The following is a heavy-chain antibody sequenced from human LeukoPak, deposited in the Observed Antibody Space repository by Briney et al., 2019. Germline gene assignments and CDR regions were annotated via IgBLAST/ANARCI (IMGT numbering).Heavy chain of an antibody. CDR1: GFTFSSYA. CDR3: AKRDGSGSYSFDY. D-gene: IGHD3-10*01. Sequence: GGSLRLSCAASGFTFSSYAMSWVRQAPGKGLEWVSAISGSGGSTYYADSVKGRFTISRDNSKNTLYLQMNSLGAEDTAVYYCAKRDGSGSYSFDYWGQGTLVTVSS. V-gene: IGHV3-23*01. J-gene: IGHJ4*02. CDR2: ISGSGGST.